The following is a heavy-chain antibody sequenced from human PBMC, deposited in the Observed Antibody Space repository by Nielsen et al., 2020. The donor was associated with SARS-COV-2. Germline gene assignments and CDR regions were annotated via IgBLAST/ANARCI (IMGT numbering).Heavy chain of an antibody. D-gene: IGHD6-6*01. Sequence: GGSLRLSCAASGFTFSSYGMHWVRQAPGKGLEWVAVIWYDGSNKYYADSVKGRVTISRDNSKNTLYLQMTSLRAEDTAVYYCARETIEHTSSFFDFWGQGTLVTVSS. CDR3: ARETIEHTSSFFDF. CDR1: GFTFSSYG. CDR2: IWYDGSNK. J-gene: IGHJ4*02. V-gene: IGHV3-33*08.